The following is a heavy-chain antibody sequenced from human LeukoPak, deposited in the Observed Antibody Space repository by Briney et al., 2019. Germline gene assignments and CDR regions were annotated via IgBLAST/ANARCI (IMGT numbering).Heavy chain of an antibody. J-gene: IGHJ4*02. Sequence: GGSLRLSCAASGFTFSNYAMSWVRQAPGEGLEWVSAITASGSSTYYADSVKGRFTISRDNSKNTLYLQMNSLRAEDTAVYYCAKISAVNYDILTGYPRQENTFDYWGQGTLVTVSS. CDR1: GFTFSNYA. V-gene: IGHV3-23*01. CDR2: ITASGSST. D-gene: IGHD3-9*01. CDR3: AKISAVNYDILTGYPRQENTFDY.